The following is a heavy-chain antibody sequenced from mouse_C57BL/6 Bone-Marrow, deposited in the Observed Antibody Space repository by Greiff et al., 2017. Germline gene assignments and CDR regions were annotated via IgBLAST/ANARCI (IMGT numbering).Heavy chain of an antibody. CDR2: IWWDDDK. Sequence: ESGPGILQPSQTLSLTCSFSGFSLSTFGMGVGWIRQPSGKGLEWLAHIWWDDDKYYNPALKSRLTISKDTSKTQVFLKIANVDTADTATYYGARRYYDYDGRYFDVWGTGTTVTVSS. CDR3: ARRYYDYDGRYFDV. V-gene: IGHV8-8*01. J-gene: IGHJ1*03. CDR1: GFSLSTFGMG. D-gene: IGHD2-4*01.